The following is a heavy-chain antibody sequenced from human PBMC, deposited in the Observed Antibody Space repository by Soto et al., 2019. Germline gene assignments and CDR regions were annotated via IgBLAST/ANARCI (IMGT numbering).Heavy chain of an antibody. CDR1: GVTFSSYS. Sequence: PGGSLRLSCAASGVTFSSYSMNWFRQAPGKGLEWVSYISSSSSTIYYADSVKGRFTISRDNAKNSLYLQMNSLRAEDTAVYYCARYSQQLAKLNELAFWGQGTLV. CDR2: ISSSSSTI. D-gene: IGHD6-13*01. CDR3: ARYSQQLAKLNELAF. J-gene: IGHJ4*02. V-gene: IGHV3-48*01.